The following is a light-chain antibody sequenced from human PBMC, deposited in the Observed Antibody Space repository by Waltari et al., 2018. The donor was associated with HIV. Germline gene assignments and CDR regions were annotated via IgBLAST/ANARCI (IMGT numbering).Light chain of an antibody. Sequence: QSALTPPPSASGSPGQSVTISCTGIRSDVGGYKYVSWYQHHPGKAPKLMIYEDNRRPSGVPDRFSGSKSGNTASLTVSGLQADDEADYYCSSYAGTNRLFGGGTKLTVL. CDR2: EDN. CDR1: RSDVGGYKY. CDR3: SSYAGTNRL. J-gene: IGLJ2*01. V-gene: IGLV2-8*01.